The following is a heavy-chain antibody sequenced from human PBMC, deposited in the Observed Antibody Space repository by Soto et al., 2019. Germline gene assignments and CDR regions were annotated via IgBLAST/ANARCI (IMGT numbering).Heavy chain of an antibody. CDR2: IYYSGST. J-gene: IGHJ4*02. CDR1: GGSISSSSYY. V-gene: IGHV4-39*01. Sequence: QLQLQESGPGLVKPSETLSLTCTVSGGSISSSSYYWGWIRQPPGKGLEWIGSIYYSGSTYYNPSLKSRVTISVDTSKNQFSLKLSSVTAADTAVFYCARHDFWSGSGDYWGQGTLVTVSS. D-gene: IGHD3-3*01. CDR3: ARHDFWSGSGDY.